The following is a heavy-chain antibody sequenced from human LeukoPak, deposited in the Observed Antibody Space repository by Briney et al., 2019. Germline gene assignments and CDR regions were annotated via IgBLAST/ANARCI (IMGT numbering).Heavy chain of an antibody. Sequence: GGSLRLSCAAAGFTVSSNYMSWVRQAPGEGLEWVSVIYSGGSTYYADSVKGRFTISRDNSKNTLYLQMNSLRAEDTAVYYCAKDKYPKDFDWLLPPGFFDYWGQGTLVTVSS. D-gene: IGHD3-9*01. CDR2: IYSGGST. V-gene: IGHV3-53*01. CDR3: AKDKYPKDFDWLLPPGFFDY. CDR1: GFTVSSNY. J-gene: IGHJ4*02.